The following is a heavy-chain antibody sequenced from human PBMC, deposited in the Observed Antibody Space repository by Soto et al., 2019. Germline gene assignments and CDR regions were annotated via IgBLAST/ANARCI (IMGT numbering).Heavy chain of an antibody. CDR3: ASLEVGGVIVPY. V-gene: IGHV1-3*01. J-gene: IGHJ4*02. D-gene: IGHD3-16*02. Sequence: ASVKVSFKASGYTFTSYAMHWVRQAPGQRLEWMGWINAGNGNTKYSQKFQGRVTITRDTSASTAYMELSSLRSEDTAVYYCASLEVGGVIVPYWGQGTLVTVSS. CDR2: INAGNGNT. CDR1: GYTFTSYA.